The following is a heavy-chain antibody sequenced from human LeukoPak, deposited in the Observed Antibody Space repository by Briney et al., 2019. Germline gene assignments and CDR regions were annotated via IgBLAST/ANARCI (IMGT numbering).Heavy chain of an antibody. CDR2: INPSGGCT. V-gene: IGHV1-46*02. CDR3: AMTYYYDSSGFSFDY. Sequence: ASVKVSCTASGYTFNSYGISWVRQAPGQGLEWMGIINPSGGCTSYAQRFQGRVTMTRDTSTSTVYMELSSLRSEDTAVYYCAMTYYYDSSGFSFDYWGQGTLVTVSS. CDR1: GYTFNSYG. J-gene: IGHJ4*02. D-gene: IGHD3-22*01.